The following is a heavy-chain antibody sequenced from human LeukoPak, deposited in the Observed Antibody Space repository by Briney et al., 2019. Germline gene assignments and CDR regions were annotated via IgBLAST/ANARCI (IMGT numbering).Heavy chain of an antibody. Sequence: PSQTLSLTCSVSGYSIDSRGYYWSWVRQRPGTGLEWIGYISYSESTYYNPSLRSRLTISLDTSENQFSLRLTSATAADTAVYYCARQNPLSSAFDIWGQGTMVTVSS. CDR1: GYSIDSRGYY. J-gene: IGHJ3*02. V-gene: IGHV4-31*03. CDR3: ARQNPLSSAFDI. CDR2: ISYSEST. D-gene: IGHD2-2*01.